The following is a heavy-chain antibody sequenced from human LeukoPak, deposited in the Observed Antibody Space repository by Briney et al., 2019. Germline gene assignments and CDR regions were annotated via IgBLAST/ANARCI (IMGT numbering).Heavy chain of an antibody. Sequence: ASVKVSCKASGYPFTSYGITWLRQAPGQGLEWMGWISGYNGNTNYAQKLQGRVTLTTDTSTTTAYMELRSLRSEDTAVYYCAGDIGSYYDSSGYFWFDPWGQGTLVTVSS. CDR3: AGDIGSYYDSSGYFWFDP. CDR1: GYPFTSYG. J-gene: IGHJ5*02. V-gene: IGHV1-18*01. CDR2: ISGYNGNT. D-gene: IGHD3-22*01.